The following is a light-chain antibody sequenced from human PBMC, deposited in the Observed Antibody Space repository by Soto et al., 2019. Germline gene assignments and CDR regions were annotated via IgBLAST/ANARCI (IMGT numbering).Light chain of an antibody. CDR1: SNDIGGFNY. CDR2: DVT. V-gene: IGLV2-14*03. Sequence: QSALTQPASVSGSPGQSITISCTGSSNDIGGFNYVSWYQQFPGKAPKLIIYDVTNRPSGVSDRFSGPKSGNAAYLTISGLQAEDEADYYCCSYARSVTYVFGAGTRSPS. CDR3: CSYARSVTYV. J-gene: IGLJ1*01.